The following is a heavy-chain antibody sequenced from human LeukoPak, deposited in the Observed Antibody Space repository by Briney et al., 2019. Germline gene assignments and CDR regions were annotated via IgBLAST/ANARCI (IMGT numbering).Heavy chain of an antibody. CDR2: IFPGDSET. CDR3: ARHVYLGVGYYYYYGMDV. Sequence: GDPLRPSCNGFGYRFASSWSGGGSEMSGKGLEWMGSIFPGDSETRYSPSFQGQVTISADKSISTAYLQWSSLKASDTAMYYCARHVYLGVGYYYYYGMDVWGQGTTVTVSS. J-gene: IGHJ6*02. CDR1: GYRFASSW. V-gene: IGHV5-51*01. D-gene: IGHD1-14*01.